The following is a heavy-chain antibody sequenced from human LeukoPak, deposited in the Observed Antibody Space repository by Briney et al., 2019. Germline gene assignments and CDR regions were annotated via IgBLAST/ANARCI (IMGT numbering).Heavy chain of an antibody. CDR2: IYYSGST. D-gene: IGHD1-26*01. V-gene: IGHV4-39*07. Sequence: SETLSLTCSVSGGSIRTSGYYWGWIRQPPGKGLEWIATIYYSGSTYYNPSLKSRVTISVDTSNNQFSLNLNSVTAADTAVYYCARVRGSSGSYEYYHYMDVWGKGTTVTIS. CDR3: ARVRGSSGSYEYYHYMDV. CDR1: GGSIRTSGYY. J-gene: IGHJ6*03.